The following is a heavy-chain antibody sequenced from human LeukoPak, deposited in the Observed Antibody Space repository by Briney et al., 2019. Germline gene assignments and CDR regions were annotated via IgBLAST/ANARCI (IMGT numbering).Heavy chain of an antibody. V-gene: IGHV1-69*05. Sequence: SVKVSCKASGGTFSSYAISWVRQAPGQGLEWMGRIIPIFGTANYAQKFQGRVTITTDESTSTAYMELSSLRSEGTAVYYRTGYEPYDAFDIWGQGTMVTVSS. CDR2: IIPIFGTA. J-gene: IGHJ3*02. D-gene: IGHD1-14*01. CDR1: GGTFSSYA. CDR3: TGYEPYDAFDI.